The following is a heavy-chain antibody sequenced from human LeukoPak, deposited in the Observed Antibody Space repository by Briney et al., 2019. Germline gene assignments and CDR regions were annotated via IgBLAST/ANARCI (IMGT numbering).Heavy chain of an antibody. J-gene: IGHJ4*02. Sequence: SETLPLTCAVYGGSFSGYYWSWIRQPPGKGLEWIGEINHSGSTNYNPSLKSRVTISVDTSKNQFSLKLSSVTAADTAVYYCATRPYYDILTGYRYYFDYWGQGTLVTVSS. D-gene: IGHD3-9*01. CDR2: INHSGST. CDR3: ATRPYYDILTGYRYYFDY. V-gene: IGHV4-34*01. CDR1: GGSFSGYY.